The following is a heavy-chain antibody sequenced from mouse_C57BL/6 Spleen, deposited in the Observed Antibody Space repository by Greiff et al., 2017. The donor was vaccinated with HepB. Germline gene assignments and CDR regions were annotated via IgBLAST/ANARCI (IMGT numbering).Heavy chain of an antibody. CDR2: IDPSDSET. CDR3: ARRGGYYGSFYAMDY. D-gene: IGHD1-1*01. Sequence: VKLQEPGAELVRPGSSVKLSCKASGYTFTSYWMHWVKQRPIQGLEWIGNIDPSDSETHYNQKFKDKATLTVDKSSSTAYMQLSSLTSEDSAVYYCARRGGYYGSFYAMDYWGQGTSVTVSS. CDR1: GYTFTSYW. V-gene: IGHV1-52*01. J-gene: IGHJ4*01.